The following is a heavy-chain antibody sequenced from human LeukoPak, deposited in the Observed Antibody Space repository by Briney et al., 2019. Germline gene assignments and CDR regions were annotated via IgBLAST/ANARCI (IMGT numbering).Heavy chain of an antibody. CDR3: ARVYRGPNSSGYCCRRAFDI. CDR2: IIPIFGTA. V-gene: IGHV1-69*01. CDR1: GGTFSSYA. Sequence: SVKVSCKASGGTFSSYAISWVRQAPGQGLEWMGGIIPIFGTANYAQKFQGRVTITADESTSTAYMELSSLRSEDTAVYYCARVYRGPNSSGYCCRRAFDIWGQGTMVTVSS. J-gene: IGHJ3*02. D-gene: IGHD3-22*01.